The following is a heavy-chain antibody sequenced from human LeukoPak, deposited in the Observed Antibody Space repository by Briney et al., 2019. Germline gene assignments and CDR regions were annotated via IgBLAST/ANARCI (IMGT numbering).Heavy chain of an antibody. CDR3: ARDPAAGNRIAGYYGMDV. CDR2: IYSGGST. V-gene: IGHV3-53*04. CDR1: GFTFSNYA. J-gene: IGHJ6*02. D-gene: IGHD6-13*01. Sequence: GGSLRLSCAASGFTFSNYAMSWVRQAPGKGLEWVSVIYSGGSTYYADSVKGRFTISRHNSKNTLYLQMNSLRAEDTAVYYCARDPAAGNRIAGYYGMDVWGQGTTVTVSS.